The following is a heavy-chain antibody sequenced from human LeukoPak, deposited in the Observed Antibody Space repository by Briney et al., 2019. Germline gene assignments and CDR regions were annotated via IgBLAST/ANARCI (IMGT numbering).Heavy chain of an antibody. CDR3: AGDNSVGDSAWWFDP. D-gene: IGHD5-12*01. V-gene: IGHV1-46*01. CDR2: INPSGDNT. Sequence: ASVKVSCKASGYTFTNNFMHWVRQAPGQGLEWMGIINPSGDNTWYAQKFQGRVTMTGDMATSTDYMEVSSLRSEDTAVYYCAGDNSVGDSAWWFDPWGQGTLVTVSS. CDR1: GYTFTNNF. J-gene: IGHJ5*02.